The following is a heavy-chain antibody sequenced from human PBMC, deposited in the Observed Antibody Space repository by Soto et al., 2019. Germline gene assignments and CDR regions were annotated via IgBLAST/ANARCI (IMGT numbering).Heavy chain of an antibody. J-gene: IGHJ4*02. Sequence: GGSLRLSCAASGFTFSSYAMSWVRQAPGKGLEWVSAISGSGGSTYYADSVKGRFTISRDNSKNTLYLQMNSLRAEDTAVYYCANGPPHDSSGPYFGYWGQGTLVTVSS. CDR2: ISGSGGST. CDR1: GFTFSSYA. CDR3: ANGPPHDSSGPYFGY. D-gene: IGHD3-22*01. V-gene: IGHV3-23*01.